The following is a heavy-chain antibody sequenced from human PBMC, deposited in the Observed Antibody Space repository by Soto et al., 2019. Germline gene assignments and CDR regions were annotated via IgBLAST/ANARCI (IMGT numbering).Heavy chain of an antibody. Sequence: GGSLRLSCAASGFTFSSYAMHWVRQAPGKGLEWVAVISYDGSNKYYADSVKGRFTISRDNSKNTLYLQMNSLRAEDTAVYYCARAGSGYSGYEIYGMDVWGQGTTVTVSS. D-gene: IGHD5-12*01. CDR3: ARAGSGYSGYEIYGMDV. J-gene: IGHJ6*02. V-gene: IGHV3-30-3*01. CDR2: ISYDGSNK. CDR1: GFTFSSYA.